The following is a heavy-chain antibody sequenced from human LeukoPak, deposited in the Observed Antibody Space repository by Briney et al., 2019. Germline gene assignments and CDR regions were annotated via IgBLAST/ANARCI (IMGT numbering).Heavy chain of an antibody. J-gene: IGHJ3*02. CDR3: ARDSTRAYCGDDCFDAFDI. CDR2: IIPIFGTA. CDR1: GGTFSSYA. Sequence: GASVKVSCKASGGTFSSYAISWVRQAPGQGLEWMGGIIPIFGTANYAQKFQGRVTITTDESTSTAYMKLSSLRSEDTAVYYCARDSTRAYCGDDCFDAFDIWGQGTMVTVSS. V-gene: IGHV1-69*05. D-gene: IGHD2-21*02.